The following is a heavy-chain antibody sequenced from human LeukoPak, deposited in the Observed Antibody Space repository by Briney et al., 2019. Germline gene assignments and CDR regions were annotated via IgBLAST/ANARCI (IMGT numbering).Heavy chain of an antibody. Sequence: GGSLRLSCAASGFTFRNYAMSWVRQAPGRGLECVSSISCSGANTFYTDPVKGRFTISRDNSRNMLFLQVHSLRDDDTAVYYCAKDKAPGSWHTPSDYWGQGTLVTVSS. CDR1: GFTFRNYA. CDR2: ISCSGANT. D-gene: IGHD6-13*01. J-gene: IGHJ4*02. CDR3: AKDKAPGSWHTPSDY. V-gene: IGHV3-23*01.